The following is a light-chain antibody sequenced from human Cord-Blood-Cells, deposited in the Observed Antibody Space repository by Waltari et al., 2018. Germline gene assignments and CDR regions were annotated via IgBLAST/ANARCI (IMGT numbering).Light chain of an antibody. CDR1: RRNVGGCNI. V-gene: IGLV2-8*01. CDR2: EVS. CDR3: SSYAGSNNVV. J-gene: IGLJ2*01. Sequence: QSALTNPPPAPGPPGRSVTISCPGTRRNVGGCNIVPCYQQHPGKAPNPMIYEVSKRPSGVPDRFSGSKSGNTAALTVSGLQAEDEADYYCSSYAGSNNVVFGGGTKLTVL.